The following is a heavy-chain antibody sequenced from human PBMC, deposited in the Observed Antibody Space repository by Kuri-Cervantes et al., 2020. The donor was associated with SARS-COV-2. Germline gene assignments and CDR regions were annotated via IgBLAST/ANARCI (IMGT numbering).Heavy chain of an antibody. J-gene: IGHJ4*02. CDR2: ISYDGKKK. CDR1: GFNFSRTD. D-gene: IGHD2-21*01. V-gene: IGHV3-30*18. CDR3: AKDHFGVHDF. Sequence: GEPLKISCAASGFNFSRTDMHWARQAPGKGLEWVAVISYDGKKKKCIGSGKGRFTISRDNSQNTVYLRMTNLRSEDTAMYYCAKDHFGVHDFWGQGTLVTVSS.